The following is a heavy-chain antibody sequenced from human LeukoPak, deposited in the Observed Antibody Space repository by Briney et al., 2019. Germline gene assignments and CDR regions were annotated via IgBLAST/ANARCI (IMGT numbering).Heavy chain of an antibody. J-gene: IGHJ6*03. Sequence: PGGSLRLSCVASGFTFRAYAMSWVRQAPGKGLEWVALLSAAGDTFYTDSVKGRFTISGDNSKNQLYLKLSNLRAEDTAVYYCARGKFVFLPPGIHYYYMDVWGTGTTVSVSS. CDR2: LSAAGDT. CDR1: GFTFRAYA. V-gene: IGHV3-23*01. CDR3: ARGKFVFLPPGIHYYYMDV. D-gene: IGHD1-26*01.